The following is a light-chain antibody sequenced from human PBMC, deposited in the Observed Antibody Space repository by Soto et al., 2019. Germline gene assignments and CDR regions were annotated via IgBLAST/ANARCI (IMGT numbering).Light chain of an antibody. V-gene: IGKV3-20*01. Sequence: FTHVSTPLLLSLGASPLVSCRESQSVSSSYLAWYQQKPGQAPRLLIYGASSRATGIPDRFSGSGSGTDFTLTISRLEPEDFAVYYCQQYGSSPLTFGGGTKVDIK. J-gene: IGKJ4*01. CDR3: QQYGSSPLT. CDR2: GAS. CDR1: QSVSSSY.